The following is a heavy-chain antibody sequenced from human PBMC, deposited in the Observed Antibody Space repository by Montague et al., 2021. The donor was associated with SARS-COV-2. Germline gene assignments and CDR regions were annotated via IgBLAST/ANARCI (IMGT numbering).Heavy chain of an antibody. Sequence: CAISGDSVSSNSAAWNWIRQSPSRGLEWLGRTYYKSKWYNDYAVSVKSRITINPDISKNQFSLQLNSVTPEDAAVYYCARQFPVQGLRYSYYGMDVWGQGTTVTVSS. CDR2: TYYKSKWYN. CDR1: GDSVSSNSAA. J-gene: IGHJ6*02. D-gene: IGHD4-11*01. V-gene: IGHV6-1*01. CDR3: ARQFPVQGLRYSYYGMDV.